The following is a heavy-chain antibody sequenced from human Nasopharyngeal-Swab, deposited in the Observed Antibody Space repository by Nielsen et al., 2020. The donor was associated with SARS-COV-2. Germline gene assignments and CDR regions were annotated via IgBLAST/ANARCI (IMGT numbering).Heavy chain of an antibody. CDR2: ISPYNDYT. J-gene: IGHJ4*02. CDR3: ARELGVGLFDY. Sequence: ASVKVSCKTSGYTFSSYGIAWVRQAPGQGLEWLGWISPYNDYTHYAQKFQGSVTMTSDTSTSTAYLELRSRTSDDTAVYYCARELGVGLFDYWGQGTLVTVSS. CDR1: GYTFSSYG. V-gene: IGHV1-18*01. D-gene: IGHD3-16*01.